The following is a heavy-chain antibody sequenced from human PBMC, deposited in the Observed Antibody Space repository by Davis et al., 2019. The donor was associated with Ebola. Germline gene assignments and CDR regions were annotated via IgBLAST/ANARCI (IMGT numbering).Heavy chain of an antibody. CDR1: GSSFTSYW. Sequence: PGGSLRLSCKGSGSSFTSYWIGWVRQMPGKGLEWMGIIYPGDSDTRYSPSFQGQVTISADKSISTAYLQWSSLKASDTAMYYCARLPGGPLLSPEYYEFDYWGQGTLVTVSS. J-gene: IGHJ4*02. CDR3: ARLPGGPLLSPEYYEFDY. CDR2: IYPGDSDT. D-gene: IGHD2/OR15-2a*01. V-gene: IGHV5-51*01.